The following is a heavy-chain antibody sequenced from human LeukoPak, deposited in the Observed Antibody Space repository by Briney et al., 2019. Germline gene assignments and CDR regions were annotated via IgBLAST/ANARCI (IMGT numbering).Heavy chain of an antibody. CDR1: GFTFSSNA. V-gene: IGHV3-74*01. D-gene: IGHD1-14*01. CDR2: INSDGSRT. Sequence: GGSLRLSCAASGFTFSSNAMNWVRQAPGKGLVWVSHINSDGSRTNYAASVKGRFTISRDNAKNTLYLQMNSLRAEDTAVYYCARQPDYWGQGTLVTVSS. J-gene: IGHJ4*02. CDR3: ARQPDY.